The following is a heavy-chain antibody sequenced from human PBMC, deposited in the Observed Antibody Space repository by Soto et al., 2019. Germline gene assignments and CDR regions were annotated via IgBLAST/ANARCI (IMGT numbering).Heavy chain of an antibody. D-gene: IGHD3-22*01. V-gene: IGHV3-23*01. Sequence: GGSLRLSCAASGFTFSSYAMSWVRQAPGKGLEWVSAISGSGGSTYYADSVKGRFTISRDNSKNTLYLQMNSLRAEDTAVYYCASDATGSGYYYSGGFDYWGQGTLVTVSS. CDR3: ASDATGSGYYYSGGFDY. J-gene: IGHJ4*02. CDR2: ISGSGGST. CDR1: GFTFSSYA.